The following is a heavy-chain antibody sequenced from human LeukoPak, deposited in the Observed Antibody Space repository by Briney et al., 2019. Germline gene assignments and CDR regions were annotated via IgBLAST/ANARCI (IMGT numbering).Heavy chain of an antibody. Sequence: GGSLRLSCAASGFTFSSYWMSWVRQAPGKGLEWVANIKQDGSEKYYVDSVKGRFTISRDNAKNSLFLQMNSLRVEDTAVYYCARPQYYYDSSGRTLFDIWGQGTMVTVSS. D-gene: IGHD3-22*01. CDR2: IKQDGSEK. CDR3: ARPQYYYDSSGRTLFDI. CDR1: GFTFSSYW. J-gene: IGHJ3*02. V-gene: IGHV3-7*01.